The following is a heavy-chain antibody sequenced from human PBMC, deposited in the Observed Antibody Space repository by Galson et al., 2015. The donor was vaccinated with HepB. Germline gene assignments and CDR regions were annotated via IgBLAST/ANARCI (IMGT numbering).Heavy chain of an antibody. CDR1: GFTFSSYS. CDR3: ARDLAAAYCGGDCYYNWFDP. J-gene: IGHJ5*02. V-gene: IGHV3-21*01. Sequence: SLRLSCAASGFTFSSYSMNWVRQAPGKGLEWVSSISSSSSYIYYADSVKGRFTISRDNAKNSLYLQMNSLRAEDTAVYYCARDLAAAYCGGDCYYNWFDPWGQGTLVTVSS. CDR2: ISSSSSYI. D-gene: IGHD2-21*02.